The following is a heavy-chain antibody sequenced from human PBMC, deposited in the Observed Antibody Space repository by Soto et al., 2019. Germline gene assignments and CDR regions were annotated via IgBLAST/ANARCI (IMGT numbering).Heavy chain of an antibody. CDR3: ARATNYYDSSGYPAPDFDY. J-gene: IGHJ4*02. D-gene: IGHD3-22*01. V-gene: IGHV4-59*01. CDR1: GASISNYY. CDR2: MYYSGNT. Sequence: SETLSLTCTVSGASISNYYWSWIRQPPGKGLEYIGYMYYSGNTYYNPSLKSRVTISGDASKNQFSLKLSSVTAADTAVYYCARATNYYDSSGYPAPDFDYWGQGTLVTVSS.